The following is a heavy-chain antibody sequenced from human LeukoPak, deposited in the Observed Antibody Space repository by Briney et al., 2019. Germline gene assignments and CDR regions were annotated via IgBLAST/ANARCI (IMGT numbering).Heavy chain of an antibody. J-gene: IGHJ3*02. Sequence: PSETLSLTCTVSGGSISSYYWSWIRQPPGKGLEWIGYIYYSGSTNYNPSLKSRVTISVDTSKNQFSLKLSSVTAADTAVYYCARFKLDIVVVVAPHDAFDIWGQGTMVTVSS. CDR2: IYYSGST. CDR1: GGSISSYY. D-gene: IGHD2-15*01. CDR3: ARFKLDIVVVVAPHDAFDI. V-gene: IGHV4-59*12.